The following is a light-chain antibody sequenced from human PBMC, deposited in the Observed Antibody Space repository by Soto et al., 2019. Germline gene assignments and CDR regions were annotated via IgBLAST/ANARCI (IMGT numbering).Light chain of an antibody. CDR3: QQYHRYYT. CDR2: DVS. J-gene: IGKJ1*01. V-gene: IGKV1-5*01. CDR1: QSINAW. Sequence: DIQITQSPSTLSASVGDRVTITFRASQSINAWLAWYQQKPGKAPKLLIYDVSTLDSGVPSRFSGSASGTEFTLTISRLESDDFATYYCQQYHRYYTFGQGTKVDIK.